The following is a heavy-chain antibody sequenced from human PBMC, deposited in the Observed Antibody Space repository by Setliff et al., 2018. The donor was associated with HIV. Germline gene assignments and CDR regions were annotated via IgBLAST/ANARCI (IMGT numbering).Heavy chain of an antibody. Sequence: GGSLRLSCAASGFTFSSYSMNWVRQAPGKGLEWVSYISSSGTTIYYADSVKGRFTISRDNSKNTLYLQMNSLRAEDTALYYCAKDIPGPAINSGRIKNWFDPWGEGTLVTVSS. CDR3: AKDIPGPAINSGRIKNWFDP. CDR2: ISSSGTTI. J-gene: IGHJ5*02. D-gene: IGHD6-19*01. CDR1: GFTFSSYS. V-gene: IGHV3-48*01.